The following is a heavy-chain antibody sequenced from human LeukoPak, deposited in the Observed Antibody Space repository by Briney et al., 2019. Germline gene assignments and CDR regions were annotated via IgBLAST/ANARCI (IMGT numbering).Heavy chain of an antibody. J-gene: IGHJ4*02. D-gene: IGHD2-15*01. CDR1: GGSISSSNW. CDR3: ARGLFCSGGSCYFDY. CDR2: IYHSGST. V-gene: IGHV4-4*02. Sequence: SGTLSLTCAVSGGSISSSNWWSWVRQPPGKGLEWIGEIYHSGSTNYNPSLKSRVTISVDKSKNQFSLKLSSVTAADTAVYYCARGLFCSGGSCYFDYWGQGTLVTVSS.